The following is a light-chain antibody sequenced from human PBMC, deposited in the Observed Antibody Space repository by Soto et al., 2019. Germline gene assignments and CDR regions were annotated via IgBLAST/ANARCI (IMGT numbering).Light chain of an antibody. CDR2: STS. CDR3: LLYYGGAQVL. Sequence: QAVVTQEPSLTVSPGGTVTLTCASSAGAVTSAYYTNWLQQKPGQAPRALTYSTSEKHSWTPARFSGSLLGGKAALTLSAAQPEDEADYYCLLYYGGAQVLFGGGTKLTVL. CDR1: AGAVTSAYY. V-gene: IGLV7-43*01. J-gene: IGLJ2*01.